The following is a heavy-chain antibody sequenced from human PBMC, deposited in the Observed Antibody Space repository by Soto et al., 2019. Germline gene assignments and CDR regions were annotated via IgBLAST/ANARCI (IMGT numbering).Heavy chain of an antibody. CDR2: IYYSGST. CDR1: GGSISSSSYY. Sequence: SETLSLTCTVSGGSISSSSYYWGWIRQPPGKGLEWIGSIYYSGSTYYNPSLKSRVTISVDTSKNQFSLKLSSVTAADTAMYYCARFSGSYPGYLDPWGQGTLVXVS. D-gene: IGHD1-26*01. CDR3: ARFSGSYPGYLDP. J-gene: IGHJ5*02. V-gene: IGHV4-39*01.